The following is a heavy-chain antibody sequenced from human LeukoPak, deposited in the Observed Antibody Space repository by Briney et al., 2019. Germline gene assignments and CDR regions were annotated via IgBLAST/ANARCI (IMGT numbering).Heavy chain of an antibody. CDR1: GFTFSSSW. D-gene: IGHD4-17*01. Sequence: GGSLRLSCAASGFTFSSSWMSWVRQAPGKGLEWVDTIKQDGSEKSYVDSVKGRFTISRDNANNSLYLQMNSLRAEDTAVYYCARTVDEPYGLYYYYMDVWGKGTTVTVSS. V-gene: IGHV3-7*01. J-gene: IGHJ6*03. CDR3: ARTVDEPYGLYYYYMDV. CDR2: IKQDGSEK.